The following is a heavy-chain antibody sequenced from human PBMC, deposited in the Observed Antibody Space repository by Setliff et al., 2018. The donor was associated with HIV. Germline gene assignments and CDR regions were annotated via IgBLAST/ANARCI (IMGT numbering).Heavy chain of an antibody. J-gene: IGHJ3*02. CDR1: GGTFNNYA. V-gene: IGHV1-18*01. CDR2: ISGFNGNT. CDR3: ARVPYRSAWFSGGHDAFDI. D-gene: IGHD6-19*01. Sequence: ASVKVSCKASGGTFNNYALSWARQAPGQGLEWMGWISGFNGNTKYAQSFQDRVAMTTETATSTAYMEMRSLRSDDTAVYFCARVPYRSAWFSGGHDAFDIWGQGTMVTVSS.